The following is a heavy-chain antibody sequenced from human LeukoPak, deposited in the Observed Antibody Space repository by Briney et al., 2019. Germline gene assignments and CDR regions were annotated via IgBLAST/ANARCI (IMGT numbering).Heavy chain of an antibody. CDR2: ISGAGLRT. CDR3: AKGGYNPFDY. Sequence: TGGSLRLSCAASGFTFDDFAMHWVRQAPGKGLEWVSLISGAGLRTCYADSVKGRFTISRDNSKNTLYLQMNSLRAEDTAVYYCAKGGYNPFDYWGQGTLVTVSS. CDR1: GFTFDDFA. D-gene: IGHD5-24*01. V-gene: IGHV3-43*02. J-gene: IGHJ4*02.